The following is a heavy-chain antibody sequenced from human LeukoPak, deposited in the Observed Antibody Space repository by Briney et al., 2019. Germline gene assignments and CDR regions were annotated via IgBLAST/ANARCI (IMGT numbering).Heavy chain of an antibody. J-gene: IGHJ4*02. CDR2: IYYSGST. CDR1: GGSISSYY. Sequence: PSETLSLTCTVSGGSISSYYWSWIRQPPGKGLEWIGYIYYSGSTNYNPSLKSRVTISVDTSKNQFSLKLSSVTAADTAVYYCARDLNSGSYFLLGYWGQGTLVTVSS. V-gene: IGHV4-59*01. CDR3: ARDLNSGSYFLLGY. D-gene: IGHD1-26*01.